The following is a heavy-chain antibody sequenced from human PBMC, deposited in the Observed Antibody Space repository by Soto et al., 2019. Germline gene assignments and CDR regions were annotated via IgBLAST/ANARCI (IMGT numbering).Heavy chain of an antibody. V-gene: IGHV4-34*01. CDR1: GGSFRGYF. CDR3: QAGDF. J-gene: IGHJ4*02. Sequence: QLQLQQWGAGLLKPSETLSLTCAVSGGSFRGYFWSWIRHSPDKGLEWIGEINDSGNTYYNPSFRSRLTIAVDTSTSQISLRLTSVTAADSAVYYCQAGDFWGQGTRVTVSS. CDR2: INDSGNT.